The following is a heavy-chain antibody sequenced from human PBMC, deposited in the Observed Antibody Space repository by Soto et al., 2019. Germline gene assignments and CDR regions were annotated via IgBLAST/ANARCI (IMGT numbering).Heavy chain of an antibody. V-gene: IGHV4-39*01. Sequence: KSSETLSLTCTVSGGSISSSSYYWGWIRQPPGKGLEWIGSIYYSGSTYYNPSLKSRVTISADTSKNQFSLKLSSVTAADTAVYYCARHAIYYYDSSEFDYWGQGTLVTVSS. CDR2: IYYSGST. D-gene: IGHD3-22*01. J-gene: IGHJ4*02. CDR1: GGSISSSSYY. CDR3: ARHAIYYYDSSEFDY.